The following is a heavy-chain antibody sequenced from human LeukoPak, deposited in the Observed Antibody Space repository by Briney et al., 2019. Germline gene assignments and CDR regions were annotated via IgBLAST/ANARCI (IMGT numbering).Heavy chain of an antibody. Sequence: GGSLRLSCAASGFTFSSYAMNWVRQAPGKGLEWVSAISGSGGSTYYADSVKGRFTISRDSSKNTLYLQVNSLRAEDTAIYHCAKGSTSWGWFSFDYWGQGTLVTVSS. CDR2: ISGSGGST. V-gene: IGHV3-23*01. D-gene: IGHD3-10*01. J-gene: IGHJ4*02. CDR1: GFTFSSYA. CDR3: AKGSTSWGWFSFDY.